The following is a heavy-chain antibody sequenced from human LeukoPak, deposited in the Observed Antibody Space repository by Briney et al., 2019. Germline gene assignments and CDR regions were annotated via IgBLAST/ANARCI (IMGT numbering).Heavy chain of an antibody. CDR1: GFTFSSYG. CDR3: AKGGDYVTTFDY. V-gene: IGHV3-23*01. Sequence: PGGSLRLSCAASGFTFSSYGMSWVRQAPGKGLEWVSGVSGGGDNTYYADSVKGRFTISRDNSKNTLYLQMNSLRAEDTAVYYCAKGGDYVTTFDYWGQGKLVTVSS. J-gene: IGHJ4*02. D-gene: IGHD2-21*02. CDR2: VSGGGDNT.